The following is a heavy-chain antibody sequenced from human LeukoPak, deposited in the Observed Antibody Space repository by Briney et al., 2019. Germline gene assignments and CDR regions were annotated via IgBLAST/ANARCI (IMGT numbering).Heavy chain of an antibody. CDR3: ARDVTYYYDSSRPNLFDY. V-gene: IGHV6-1*01. D-gene: IGHD3-22*01. CDR2: TYYRSKWYN. CDR1: GDSVSSNSAA. J-gene: IGHJ4*02. Sequence: PSQTLSLTCAISGDSVSSNSAAWNWIRQSPSRGLEWLGRTYYRSKWYNDYAVSVKSRITINPDTSKNQFSLQLNSVTPEDTAVYYCARDVTYYYDSSRPNLFDYWGQGTLVTVSS.